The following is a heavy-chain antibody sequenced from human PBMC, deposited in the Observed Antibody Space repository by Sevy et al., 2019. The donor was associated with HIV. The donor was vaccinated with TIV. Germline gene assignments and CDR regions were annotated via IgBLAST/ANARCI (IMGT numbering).Heavy chain of an antibody. Sequence: SETLSLTCTVSGGSISSSSYYWGWIRQPPGKGLEWIGSIYYSGSTYYNPSLKSRVTISVDTSKNQFSLKLSSVTAADTAGYYCARHQRITIFGVVIRDLADFDYWGQGTLVTVSS. CDR3: ARHQRITIFGVVIRDLADFDY. CDR2: IYYSGST. J-gene: IGHJ4*02. D-gene: IGHD3-3*01. V-gene: IGHV4-39*01. CDR1: GGSISSSSYY.